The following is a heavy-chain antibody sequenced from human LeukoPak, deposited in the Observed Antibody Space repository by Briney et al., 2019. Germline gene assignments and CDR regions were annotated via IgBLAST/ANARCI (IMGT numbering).Heavy chain of an antibody. V-gene: IGHV1-18*01. CDR2: ISAYNGNT. CDR1: GYTFTSYG. Sequence: ASVKVSCKASGYTFTSYGISWVRQAPGQGLEWMGWISAYNGNTNYAQKLQGRVTMTTDTSTSTAYMELRSLRSDDTAVYYCARDSSSEWELSHAFDIWGQGTMVTVSS. CDR3: ARDSSSEWELSHAFDI. J-gene: IGHJ3*02. D-gene: IGHD1-26*01.